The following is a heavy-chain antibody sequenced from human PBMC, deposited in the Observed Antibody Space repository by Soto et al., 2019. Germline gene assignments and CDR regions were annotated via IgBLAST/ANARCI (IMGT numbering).Heavy chain of an antibody. Sequence: GESLKISCKASGYSFSDYWIAWVRQMPGKGLEWMGIIFPGDSDTRYSPSFQGQVTISVDKSISTAYLQWSSLKAPDTAMYYCARLYSTSPGYWGQGTLVTVSS. V-gene: IGHV5-51*01. D-gene: IGHD2-2*01. CDR1: GYSFSDYW. CDR2: IFPGDSDT. CDR3: ARLYSTSPGY. J-gene: IGHJ4*02.